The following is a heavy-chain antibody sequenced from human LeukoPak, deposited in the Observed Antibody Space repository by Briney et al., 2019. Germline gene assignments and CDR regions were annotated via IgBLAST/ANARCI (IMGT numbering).Heavy chain of an antibody. J-gene: IGHJ6*02. V-gene: IGHV1-46*01. CDR3: AREGGAVAGTLSHGMDV. CDR2: INPSGGST. Sequence: ASVKVSCTASGYTFTSYYMHWVRQAPGQGLEWMGIINPSGGSTSYAQKFQGRVTMTRDTSTSTVYMELSSLRSEDTAVYYCAREGGAVAGTLSHGMDVWGQGTTVTVSS. CDR1: GYTFTSYY. D-gene: IGHD6-19*01.